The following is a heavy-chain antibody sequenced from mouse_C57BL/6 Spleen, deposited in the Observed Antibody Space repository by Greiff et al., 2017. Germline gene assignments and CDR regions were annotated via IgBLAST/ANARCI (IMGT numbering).Heavy chain of an antibody. V-gene: IGHV3-5*01. CDR1: GISITTGNYR. J-gene: IGHJ4*01. Sequence: EVKLQESGPGLVKPSQTVFLTCTVTGISITTGNYRWSWIRQFPGTKLEWIGYIYYRGTISYNPSLTSRTTITRDTPKNQFFLEMNSLTAEDTATYYGARDRPPYAMDYWGQGTSVTVSS. CDR3: ARDRPPYAMDY. CDR2: IYYRGTI.